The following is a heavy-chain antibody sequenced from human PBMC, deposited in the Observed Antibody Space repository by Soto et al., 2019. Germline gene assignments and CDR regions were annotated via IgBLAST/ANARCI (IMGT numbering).Heavy chain of an antibody. V-gene: IGHV3-23*01. Sequence: GGSLGLACVASGGSVGSRAMSWVRQAPGEGLEWVSTITDTGGDTKYADSVRGRFTMSRDNSKKTLYLQMNSLRVEDSALYYCARGSTDSYPGSRIFDFWGRGTLVTVSS. D-gene: IGHD3-10*01. CDR2: ITDTGGDT. CDR3: ARGSTDSYPGSRIFDF. J-gene: IGHJ4*02. CDR1: GGSVGSRA.